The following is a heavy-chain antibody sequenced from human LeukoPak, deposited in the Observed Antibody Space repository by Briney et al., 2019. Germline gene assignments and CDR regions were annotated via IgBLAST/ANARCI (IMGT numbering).Heavy chain of an antibody. V-gene: IGHV1-8*01. CDR1: GYTFTSYD. D-gene: IGHD2-15*01. J-gene: IGHJ5*02. Sequence: ASVKVSCKASGYTFTSYDINWARQATGQGLEWMGWMNPNSGNTGYAQKFQGRVTMTRNTSISTAYMELSSLRSEDTAVYYCARGKGYCSGGSCYNWFDPWGQGTLVTVSS. CDR3: ARGKGYCSGGSCYNWFDP. CDR2: MNPNSGNT.